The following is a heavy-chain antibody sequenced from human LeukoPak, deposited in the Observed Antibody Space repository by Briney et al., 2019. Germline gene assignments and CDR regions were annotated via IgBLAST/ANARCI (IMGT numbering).Heavy chain of an antibody. J-gene: IGHJ4*02. CDR1: GFTFSSYA. V-gene: IGHV3-23*01. D-gene: IGHD6-6*01. Sequence: PGGSLRLSCAASGFTFSSYAMNWVRQAPGKGLEWVSGISNSGGSTYYADSVKGRFTISRDNSKNTLYLQMNSLRAEDTAVYYCAKETSSSFDYRGERDLLTVSS. CDR2: ISNSGGST. CDR3: AKETSSSFDY.